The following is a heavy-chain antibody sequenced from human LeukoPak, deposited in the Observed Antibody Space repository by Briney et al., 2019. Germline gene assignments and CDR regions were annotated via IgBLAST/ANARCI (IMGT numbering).Heavy chain of an antibody. CDR3: ARETVGESRGRGGYYYYYYMDV. V-gene: IGHV3-21*01. Sequence: PGGSLRLSCAASGFTFSSYSMNWVRQAPGKGLEWVSSISSSSSYIYYADSVKGRFTISRDNAKNSLYLQMNSLRAEETAVYYCARETVGESRGRGGYYYYYYMDVWGKGTTVTVSS. CDR2: ISSSSSYI. D-gene: IGHD1-26*01. CDR1: GFTFSSYS. J-gene: IGHJ6*03.